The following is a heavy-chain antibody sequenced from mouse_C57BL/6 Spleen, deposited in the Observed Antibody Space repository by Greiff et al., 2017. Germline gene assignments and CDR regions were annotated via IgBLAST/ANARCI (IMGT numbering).Heavy chain of an antibody. J-gene: IGHJ2*01. CDR2: IYPSDSET. CDR3: ARSGYYYAMDY. CDR1: GYTFTSYW. Sequence: VKLQQPGAELVRPGSSVKLSCKASGYTFTSYWMDWVKQRPGQGLEWIGNIYPSDSETHYNQKFKDKATLTVDKSSSTAYMQLSSLTSEDSAVYYCARSGYYYAMDYWGQGTTLTVSS. D-gene: IGHD2-3*01. V-gene: IGHV1-61*01.